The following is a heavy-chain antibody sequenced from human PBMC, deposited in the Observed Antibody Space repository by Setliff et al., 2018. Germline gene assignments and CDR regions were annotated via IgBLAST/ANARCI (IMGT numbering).Heavy chain of an antibody. CDR2: ISGSGGST. V-gene: IGHV3-23*01. CDR1: GFTFSSYA. J-gene: IGHJ4*02. CDR3: AKDFRDLGYSDY. Sequence: PGGSLRLSCAASGFTFSSYAMSWVRQAPGKGLEWVSAISGSGGSTYYADSVKGRFTISRDNSKNTLCLQMNSLRAEDTAVYYCAKDFRDLGYSDYWGQGTLVTVPQ.